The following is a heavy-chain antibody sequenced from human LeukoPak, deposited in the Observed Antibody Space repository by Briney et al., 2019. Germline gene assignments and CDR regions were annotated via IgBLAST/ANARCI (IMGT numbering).Heavy chain of an antibody. D-gene: IGHD3-3*01. CDR2: ISGSGGST. CDR3: AKVSGLRFLEWLQTGGYYFDY. Sequence: PGGSLRLSCAASGFTFSSYAMSWVRQAPGKGLEWVSAISGSGGSTYYADSVKGRFTISRDNSKNTLYLQMNSLRAEDTAVYYCAKVSGLRFLEWLQTGGYYFDYWGRGTLVTVSS. V-gene: IGHV3-23*01. J-gene: IGHJ4*02. CDR1: GFTFSSYA.